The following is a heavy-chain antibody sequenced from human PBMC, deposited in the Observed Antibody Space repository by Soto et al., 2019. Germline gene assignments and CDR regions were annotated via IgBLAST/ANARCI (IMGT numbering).Heavy chain of an antibody. CDR2: IYYSGST. Sequence: SETLSLTCSVSGGSISSYYWSWIRQPPGKGLEWIGYIYYSGSTNYNPSLKSRVTISVDTSKNQFSLKLSSVTAADTAVYYCARVGDDYVWGRYRIFDYWGQGTLVTVSS. CDR3: ARVGDDYVWGRYRIFDY. V-gene: IGHV4-59*01. J-gene: IGHJ4*02. CDR1: GGSISSYY. D-gene: IGHD3-16*02.